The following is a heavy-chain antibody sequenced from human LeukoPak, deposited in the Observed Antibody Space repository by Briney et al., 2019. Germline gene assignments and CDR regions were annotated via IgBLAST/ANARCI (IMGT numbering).Heavy chain of an antibody. J-gene: IGHJ4*02. CDR3: ARTVSRITMVRGVMNFDY. D-gene: IGHD3-10*01. CDR1: GYTFTSYD. CDR2: MNPNSGNT. Sequence: GASVKVSCKASGYTFTSYDINWVRQATGQGLEWMGWMNPNSGNTGYAQKYQGRVTMTRNTSISTAYMELSSLRSADAAVYYCARTVSRITMVRGVMNFDYWGQGTLVTVSS. V-gene: IGHV1-8*01.